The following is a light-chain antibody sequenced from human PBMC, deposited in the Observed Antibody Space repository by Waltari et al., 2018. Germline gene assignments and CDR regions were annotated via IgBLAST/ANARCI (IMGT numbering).Light chain of an antibody. CDR1: SSDVGGYNY. V-gene: IGLV2-14*01. CDR2: EVS. Sequence: QSALTQPASVSGSPGQSITIPCTGTSSDVGGYNYVPWYQQHPGKAPQLMIYEVSNRPSGVSNRFSGSKSGNTASLTISGLQAEDEADYYCSSYTSSSTLVFGGGTKLTVL. CDR3: SSYTSSSTLV. J-gene: IGLJ2*01.